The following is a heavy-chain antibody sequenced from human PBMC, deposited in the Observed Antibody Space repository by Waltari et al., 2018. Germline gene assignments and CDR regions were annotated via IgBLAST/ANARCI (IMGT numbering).Heavy chain of an antibody. Sequence: QVQLQESGPGLVKPSATLSLTCTVSGYSISSGYYWCWIRQPPGKGLEWIGSIYHSGSTYYNPSLKSRVTISVDTSKNQFSLKLSSVTAADTAVYYCARAGVVPAAMGYYFDYWGQGTLVTVSS. D-gene: IGHD2-2*01. J-gene: IGHJ4*02. CDR3: ARAGVVPAAMGYYFDY. CDR2: IYHSGST. CDR1: GYSISSGYY. V-gene: IGHV4-38-2*02.